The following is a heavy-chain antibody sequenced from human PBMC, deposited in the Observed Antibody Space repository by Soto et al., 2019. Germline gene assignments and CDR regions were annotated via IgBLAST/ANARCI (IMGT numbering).Heavy chain of an antibody. Sequence: QVQLVESGGGVVQPGRSLRLSCAASGFTFSSYAMHWVRQAPGKGLEWVAVISYDGSNKYYADSVKGRFTISRDNSKNTLYLQMNSLRAEDTAVYYCARDDSGSYWGRYFDYWGQGTLVTVSS. D-gene: IGHD1-26*01. CDR1: GFTFSSYA. J-gene: IGHJ4*02. CDR3: ARDDSGSYWGRYFDY. V-gene: IGHV3-30-3*01. CDR2: ISYDGSNK.